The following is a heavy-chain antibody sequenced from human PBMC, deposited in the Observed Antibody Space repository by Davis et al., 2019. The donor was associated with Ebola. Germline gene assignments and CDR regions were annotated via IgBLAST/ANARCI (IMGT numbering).Heavy chain of an antibody. D-gene: IGHD3-22*01. V-gene: IGHV3-9*01. CDR3: ARDSYYYDSSGYSYYFDY. Sequence: SLKISCAASGFTFDDYAMHWVRQAPGKGLEWVSGISWNSGSIGYADSVKGRFTISRDNAKNSLYLQMNSLRAEDTAVYYCARDSYYYDSSGYSYYFDYWGQGTLVTVSS. CDR1: GFTFDDYA. CDR2: ISWNSGSI. J-gene: IGHJ4*02.